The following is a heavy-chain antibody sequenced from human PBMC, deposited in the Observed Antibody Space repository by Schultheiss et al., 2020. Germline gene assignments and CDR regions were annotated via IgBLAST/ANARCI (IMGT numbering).Heavy chain of an antibody. V-gene: IGHV3-23*01. D-gene: IGHD4-11*01. Sequence: GGSLRLSCAASGFTFSSYAMSWVRQAPGKGLEWVSAIGTAGDTYYADSVKGRFTISRDNSKNTLYLQMNSLRAEDTAVYYCARVRVVRSNYPLGYWGQGTLVTVSS. J-gene: IGHJ4*02. CDR3: ARVRVVRSNYPLGY. CDR1: GFTFSSYA. CDR2: IGTAGDT.